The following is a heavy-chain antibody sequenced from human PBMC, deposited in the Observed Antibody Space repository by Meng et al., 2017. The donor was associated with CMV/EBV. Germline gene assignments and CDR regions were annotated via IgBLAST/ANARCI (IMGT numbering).Heavy chain of an antibody. Sequence: SCAVSGGSISSSNWWSWVRQPPGKGLEWIGEIYHSGSTNYNPSLKSRVTISVDKSKNQFSLKLSSVTAADTAVYYCARGNSHDFWSGYRYYYGMDVWGQGTTVTVSS. V-gene: IGHV4-4*02. J-gene: IGHJ6*02. CDR3: ARGNSHDFWSGYRYYYGMDV. CDR2: IYHSGST. D-gene: IGHD3-3*01. CDR1: GGSISSSNW.